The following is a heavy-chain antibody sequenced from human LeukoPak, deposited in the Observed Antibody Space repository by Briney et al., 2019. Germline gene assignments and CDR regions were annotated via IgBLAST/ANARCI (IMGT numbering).Heavy chain of an antibody. CDR3: ARPGIAGAGTAYSDY. J-gene: IGHJ4*02. CDR1: GFTFSSYD. CDR2: IGTAGDT. V-gene: IGHV3-13*01. Sequence: GGSLRLSCAASGFTFSSYDMHWVRQATGKGLEWVSAIGTAGDTYYPGSVKGRFTISRDNAKNSMHLQMNSLRAEDTAVYYCARPGIAGAGTAYSDYWGQGTLVTVSS. D-gene: IGHD6-13*01.